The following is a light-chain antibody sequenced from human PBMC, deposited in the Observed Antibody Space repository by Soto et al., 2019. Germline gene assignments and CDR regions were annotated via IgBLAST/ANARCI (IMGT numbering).Light chain of an antibody. Sequence: QSALTQPASVSGSPGQSITISCTGTSSDVGSYNLVSWYQQHPGKAPKLMIYEGXXXPAGVSNRFSGSKSGNTASLTISGLQAEDEADYYCCSYAGSSTYVFGTGTKVTVL. CDR1: SSDVGSYNL. V-gene: IGLV2-23*01. CDR2: EGX. CDR3: CSYAGSSTYV. J-gene: IGLJ1*01.